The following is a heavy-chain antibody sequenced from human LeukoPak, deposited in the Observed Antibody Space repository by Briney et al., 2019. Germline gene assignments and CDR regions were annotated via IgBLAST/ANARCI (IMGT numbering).Heavy chain of an antibody. CDR3: ARLTKNDSGSFRFGKKKRGYMDV. J-gene: IGHJ6*03. V-gene: IGHV4-38-2*02. CDR2: IYHSGST. D-gene: IGHD3-10*01. Sequence: SETLSLTCTASDSSISSTYYWGWVRQPPGKGLEWIGNIYHSGSTYYNPSLKSRITISVDTSKNQFPLKLNSVTAADTAVYYCARLTKNDSGSFRFGKKKRGYMDVWGKGTTVTISS. CDR1: DSSISSTYY.